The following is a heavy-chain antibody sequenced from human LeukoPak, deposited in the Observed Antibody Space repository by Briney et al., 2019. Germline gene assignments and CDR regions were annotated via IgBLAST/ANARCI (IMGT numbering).Heavy chain of an antibody. Sequence: PGGSLRLSCAASGFTFSSYAMRWVRQAPGKGLEWVSGISGSGGSTDYADSVKGRFTISRDNSKNTLYLQMNSLRAEDTAVYYCARVDDFWSGYPKAMDVWGKGTTVTVSS. J-gene: IGHJ6*03. CDR2: ISGSGGST. V-gene: IGHV3-23*01. CDR1: GFTFSSYA. D-gene: IGHD3-3*01. CDR3: ARVDDFWSGYPKAMDV.